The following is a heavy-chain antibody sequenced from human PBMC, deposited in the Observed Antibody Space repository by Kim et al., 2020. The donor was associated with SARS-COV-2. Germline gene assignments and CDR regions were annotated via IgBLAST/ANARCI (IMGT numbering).Heavy chain of an antibody. J-gene: IGHJ4*02. Sequence: GGSLRLSCAASGFTFSSYAMSWVRQAPGKGLEWVSAISGSGGSTYYADSVKGRFTISRDNSKNTLYLQMNSLRAEDTAVYYCAKSPCGFCLTGRVSFDYWGQGTLVTVSS. CDR2: ISGSGGST. CDR1: GFTFSSYA. CDR3: AKSPCGFCLTGRVSFDY. V-gene: IGHV3-23*01. D-gene: IGHD3-9*01.